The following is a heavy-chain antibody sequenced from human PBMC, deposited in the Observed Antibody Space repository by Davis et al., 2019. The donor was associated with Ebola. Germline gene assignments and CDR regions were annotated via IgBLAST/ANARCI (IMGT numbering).Heavy chain of an antibody. J-gene: IGHJ3*02. V-gene: IGHV3-74*01. Sequence: PGGSLRLSCAASGFTFSSYWMHWVRQAPGKGLVWVSRINSDGSSTSYADSVKGRFTISRDNAKNTLYLQMNSLRAEDTAVYYCAREGGYCSSTSCRQDAFDIWGQGTMVTVSS. CDR1: GFTFSSYW. CDR2: INSDGSST. CDR3: AREGGYCSSTSCRQDAFDI. D-gene: IGHD2-2*03.